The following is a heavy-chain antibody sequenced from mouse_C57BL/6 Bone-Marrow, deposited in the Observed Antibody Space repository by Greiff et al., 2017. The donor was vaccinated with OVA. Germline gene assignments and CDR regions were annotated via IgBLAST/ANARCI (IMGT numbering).Heavy chain of an antibody. CDR1: GYAFSSSW. CDR3: AVVAPAGFAY. Sequence: QVQLKQSGPELVKPGASVKISCKASGYAFSSSWMNWVKQRPGKGLEWIGRIYPGDGDTNYNGKFKGKATLTADKSSSTAYMQLSSLTSEDSAVYFCAVVAPAGFAYWGQGTLVTVSA. D-gene: IGHD1-1*01. V-gene: IGHV1-82*01. CDR2: IYPGDGDT. J-gene: IGHJ3*01.